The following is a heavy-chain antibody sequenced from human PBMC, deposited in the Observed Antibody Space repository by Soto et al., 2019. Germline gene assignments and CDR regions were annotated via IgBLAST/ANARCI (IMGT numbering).Heavy chain of an antibody. CDR1: GFLFRNYE. Sequence: EVRLVESGGDLVKSGGSLRLSCVGSGFLFRNYEMNWVRQAPGKGLEWLAHISTTGGHVSESDSVKGRFTISRDNTKNKMNPKIHSLRTEGPGIYYCVSQPHWTRPFGAWGQRTLVNVSS. D-gene: IGHD3-16*01. V-gene: IGHV3-48*03. CDR2: ISTTGGHV. CDR3: VSQPHWTRPFGA. J-gene: IGHJ5*01.